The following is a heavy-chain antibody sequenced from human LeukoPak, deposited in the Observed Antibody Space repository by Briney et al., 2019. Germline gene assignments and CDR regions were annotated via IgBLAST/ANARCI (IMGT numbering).Heavy chain of an antibody. D-gene: IGHD1-26*01. Sequence: ESGPTLVNPTQTLTLTCTFSGFSLSTSGMCVSWIRQPPGKALEWLARIDWDDDKYYGTSLKTRLTISKDTSKNQVVLTMTNMDPVDTATYYCARIVTSGSYYHVDYWGQGTLVTVSS. CDR2: IDWDDDK. J-gene: IGHJ4*02. V-gene: IGHV2-70*11. CDR3: ARIVTSGSYYHVDY. CDR1: GFSLSTSGMC.